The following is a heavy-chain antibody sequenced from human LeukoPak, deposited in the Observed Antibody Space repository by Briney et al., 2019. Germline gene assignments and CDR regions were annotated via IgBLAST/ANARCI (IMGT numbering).Heavy chain of an antibody. CDR3: TRPRGYCSGGSCYPWYFDY. D-gene: IGHD2-15*01. Sequence: PGGSLRPSCAASGFTFSGSAMHWVRQASGKGLEWVGRIRSKANSYATAYAASVRGRFTISRDDSKNTAYPQMNSLKTEDTAVYYCTRPRGYCSGGSCYPWYFDYWGQGTLVTVSS. CDR2: IRSKANSYAT. CDR1: GFTFSGSA. J-gene: IGHJ4*02. V-gene: IGHV3-73*01.